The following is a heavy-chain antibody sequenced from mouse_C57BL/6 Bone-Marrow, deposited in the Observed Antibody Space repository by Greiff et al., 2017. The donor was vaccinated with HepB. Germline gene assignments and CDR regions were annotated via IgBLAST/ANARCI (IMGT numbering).Heavy chain of an antibody. CDR2: INPNNGGT. D-gene: IGHD1-2*01. CDR1: GYTFTDYY. J-gene: IGHJ2*01. V-gene: IGHV1-26*01. CDR3: GFLRRHFDY. Sequence: VQLQQSGPELVKPGASVKISCKASGYTFTDYYMNWVKQSHGKSLEWIGDINPNNGGTSYNQKFKGKATLTVDKSSSTAYMELRSLTSEDSAVYYGGFLRRHFDYWGQGTTLTVSS.